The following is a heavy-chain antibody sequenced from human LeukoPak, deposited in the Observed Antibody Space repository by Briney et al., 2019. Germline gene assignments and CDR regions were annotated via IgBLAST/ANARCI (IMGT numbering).Heavy chain of an antibody. CDR1: GGSISSYY. V-gene: IGHV4-59*01. CDR2: IYYSGST. CDR3: VSLDDSSGYYLDY. J-gene: IGHJ4*02. D-gene: IGHD3-22*01. Sequence: PSETLSLTCTVSGGSISSYYWSWIRQPPGKGLEWIGYIYYSGSTNYNPSLKSRVTISVDTSKNQFSLKLSSVTAADTAVYYCVSLDDSSGYYLDYWGQGTLVTVSS.